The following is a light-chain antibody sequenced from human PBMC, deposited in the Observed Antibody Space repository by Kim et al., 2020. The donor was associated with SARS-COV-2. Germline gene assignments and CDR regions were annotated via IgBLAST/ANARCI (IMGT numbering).Light chain of an antibody. Sequence: QSALTQPASVSGSPGQSVTISCTGTSSDIGAYNYVSWFQQHPGKVPKVIISDVSARPSGVSNRFSGSKSGNTASLTISGLQPEDEADYYCTSYTGSGTWVFGGGTQLTVL. CDR3: TSYTGSGTWV. CDR2: DVS. CDR1: SSDIGAYNY. J-gene: IGLJ3*02. V-gene: IGLV2-14*01.